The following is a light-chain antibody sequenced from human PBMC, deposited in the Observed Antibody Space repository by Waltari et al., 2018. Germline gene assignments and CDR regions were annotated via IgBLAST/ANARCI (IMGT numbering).Light chain of an antibody. CDR2: GAP. Sequence: EIVMTQSPAPLSVSPGERATLSCRATQSVSSTLAWYQQKPGQPPRLLIYGAPTRATAAPARFSGSGSGTEFTLAISSLQSEDFAVYYCQQYYEWPLTFGGGTKVEIK. CDR3: QQYYEWPLT. CDR1: QSVSST. J-gene: IGKJ4*01. V-gene: IGKV3D-15*01.